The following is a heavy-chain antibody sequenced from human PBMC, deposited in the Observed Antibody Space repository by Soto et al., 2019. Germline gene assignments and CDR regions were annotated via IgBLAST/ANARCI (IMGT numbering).Heavy chain of an antibody. Sequence: QVQLVQSGAEVKKPGSSVKVSCKASGGTFTGNPISWVRQAPGRGLEWMGGIIPMFGTTNYAQKFQGRVTNTADGSKTTASMALNGLRSEDKAVYYCARENSIASLSYYYGMEVWGQGTTVTVSS. V-gene: IGHV1-69*01. D-gene: IGHD6-6*01. CDR3: ARENSIASLSYYYGMEV. CDR1: GGTFTGNP. J-gene: IGHJ6*02. CDR2: IIPMFGTT.